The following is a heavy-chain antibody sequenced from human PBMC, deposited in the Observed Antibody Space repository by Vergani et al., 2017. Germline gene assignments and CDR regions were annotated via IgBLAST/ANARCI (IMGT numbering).Heavy chain of an antibody. Sequence: QVHLVESGGGVVQPGRSLRLSCVVSGFTSSYYGMHWVRQAPGKGLEWGAVISYDGTQKYYGDSVKGRFTISRDNSKSTLYLQMNSLRTEDTAVYYCATKSCGTPGCQIGYFREWGQGTLVTVSS. V-gene: IGHV3-30*03. CDR2: ISYDGTQK. J-gene: IGHJ1*01. D-gene: IGHD1-1*01. CDR1: GFTSSYYG. CDR3: ATKSCGTPGCQIGYFRE.